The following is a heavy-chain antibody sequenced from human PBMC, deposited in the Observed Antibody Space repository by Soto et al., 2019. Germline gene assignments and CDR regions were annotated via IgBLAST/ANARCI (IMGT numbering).Heavy chain of an antibody. CDR2: MYASETT. J-gene: IGHJ4*02. CDR1: GASITTSNW. CDR3: SIEVVAGRDY. V-gene: IGHV4-4*02. D-gene: IGHD6-19*01. Sequence: QVHLQESGPGLVKPSGTLSLTCAVSGASITTSNWWRWVRQPPGKGLEWIGEMYASETTNYNPSLKSRVTIPVDKSNNQFALRLSSVTAADTAVYYCSIEVVAGRDYWGQGTLVTVSS.